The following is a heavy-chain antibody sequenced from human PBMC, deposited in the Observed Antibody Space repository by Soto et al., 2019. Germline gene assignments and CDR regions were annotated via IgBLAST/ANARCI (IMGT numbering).Heavy chain of an antibody. CDR2: IYYSGST. CDR3: ARGVPASYSNYWWFDP. J-gene: IGHJ5*02. V-gene: IGHV4-59*01. CDR1: GGSISSYY. Sequence: PSETLSLTCTVSGGSISSYYWSWIRQPPGKGLEWIGYIYYSGSTNYNPSLKSRVTISVDTSKNQFSLKLSSVTAADTAVYYCARGVPASYSNYWWFDPWGQGTLVTVSS. D-gene: IGHD4-4*01.